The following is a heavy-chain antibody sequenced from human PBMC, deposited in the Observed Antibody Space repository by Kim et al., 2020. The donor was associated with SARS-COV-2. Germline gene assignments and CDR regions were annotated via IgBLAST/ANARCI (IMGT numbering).Heavy chain of an antibody. J-gene: IGHJ4*02. V-gene: IGHV1-18*04. CDR3: ARDIRYIRDY. D-gene: IGHD3-16*02. CDR2: ISTTNDQV. CDR1: GYTFTDHG. Sequence: ASVKVSCKTSGYTFTDHGMSWVRQAPGQGLEWIGWISTTNDQVGYAQKFQGRVTMTIDTSTTTGFLEVRNLRPDDTAVYYCARDIRYIRDYWGQGTQVTVSS.